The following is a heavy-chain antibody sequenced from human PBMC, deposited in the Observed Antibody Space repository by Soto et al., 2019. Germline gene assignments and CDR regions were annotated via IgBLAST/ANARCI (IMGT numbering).Heavy chain of an antibody. CDR2: IYPADSAT. D-gene: IGHD6-19*01. CDR3: ARREGTGWGY. Sequence: GESLRIYFKVSGYIFTGYWIGWVRQMPGKGLELMGVIYPADSATRYSPSFQGQVTISADKSISTAYLQWSSLKASDNAMYYCARREGTGWGYWGQGTLVTVSS. V-gene: IGHV5-51*01. J-gene: IGHJ4*02. CDR1: GYIFTGYW.